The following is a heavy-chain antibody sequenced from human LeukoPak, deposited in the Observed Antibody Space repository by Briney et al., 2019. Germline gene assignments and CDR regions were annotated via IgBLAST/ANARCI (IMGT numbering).Heavy chain of an antibody. V-gene: IGHV3-11*01. D-gene: IGHD5-18*01. Sequence: GGSLRLSCAASGFTFSDYYMSWIRQAPGKGLEWVSYISSSGSTIYYADSVKGRFTISRDNAKNSLYLRMNSLRAEDTAVYYCARNGQLWFQPFDYWGQGTLVTVSS. CDR2: ISSSGSTI. J-gene: IGHJ4*02. CDR1: GFTFSDYY. CDR3: ARNGQLWFQPFDY.